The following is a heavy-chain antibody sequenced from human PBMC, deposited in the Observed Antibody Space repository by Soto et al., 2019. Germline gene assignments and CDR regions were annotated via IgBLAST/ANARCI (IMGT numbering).Heavy chain of an antibody. J-gene: IGHJ5*02. Sequence: SGPTLVNPTQTLTLTCSFSGFSLSTSGVGVGWIRQPPGKTLEWLALIYWNDDKRYSPSLKSRLTITKETSKNQVVLTMTKMDPVDTATYYCAHRRGVARTTYHWLQTWVQGPLVTV. CDR1: GFSLSTSGVG. D-gene: IGHD1-1*01. CDR3: AHRRGVARTTYHWLQT. CDR2: IYWNDDK. V-gene: IGHV2-5*01.